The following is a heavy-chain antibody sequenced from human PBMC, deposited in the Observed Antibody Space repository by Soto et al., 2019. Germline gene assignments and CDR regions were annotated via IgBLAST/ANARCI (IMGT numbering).Heavy chain of an antibody. CDR1: GGSFRGYY. Sequence: QVQLQQWGAGLVKPSETLSLTCAVYGGSFRGYYWTWIRQPPGTGLEWIGEIKHSGSHNYKPSLKSRVTISEDTTNTPFSLKLTSVTAAAAAVYYCAKDKNTGLFDYWGQGSLVTVSS. V-gene: IGHV4-34*01. CDR3: AKDKNTGLFDY. D-gene: IGHD2-8*02. CDR2: IKHSGSH. J-gene: IGHJ4*02.